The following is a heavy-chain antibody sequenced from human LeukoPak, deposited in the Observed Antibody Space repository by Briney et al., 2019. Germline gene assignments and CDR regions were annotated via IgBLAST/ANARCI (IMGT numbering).Heavy chain of an antibody. CDR3: ASEEGVYCTGGSCWRFDY. Sequence: SETLSLTCAVYGGSFSGYYWSWIRQPPGKGLEWIGEINHRGSTNYNPSLKSRVTISVDTSKNQFSLKLSSVTAADTAVYYCASEEGVYCTGGSCWRFDYWGQGTLVTAPS. CDR1: GGSFSGYY. D-gene: IGHD2-15*01. CDR2: INHRGST. J-gene: IGHJ4*02. V-gene: IGHV4-34*01.